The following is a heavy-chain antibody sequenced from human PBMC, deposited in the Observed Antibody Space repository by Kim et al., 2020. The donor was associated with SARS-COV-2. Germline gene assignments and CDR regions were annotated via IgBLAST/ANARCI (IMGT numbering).Heavy chain of an antibody. V-gene: IGHV4-59*01. J-gene: IGHJ4*02. CDR2: IYYSGST. D-gene: IGHD1-26*01. CDR3: ARENLPSGLDY. CDR1: GGSISSYY. Sequence: SETLSLTCTVSGGSISSYYWSWIRQPPGKGLEWIGYIYYSGSTNYNPSLKSRVTISVDTSKNQFSLKLSSVTAADTAVYYCARENLPSGLDYWGQGTLVTVSS.